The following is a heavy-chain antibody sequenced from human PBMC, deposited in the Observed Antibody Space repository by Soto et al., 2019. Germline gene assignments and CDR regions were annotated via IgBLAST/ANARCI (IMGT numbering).Heavy chain of an antibody. CDR3: ARGLLWFGELLNDAFDI. Sequence: QVQLQESGPGLVKPSETLSLTCTVSGASISSFYWSWIRQPPGKGLEWIGYIYYSGSTNYNPSLKSRVTKSVDASKTQFSLNLSSVSAADTAVYYCARGLLWFGELLNDAFDIWGQGTMVTVSS. CDR1: GASISSFY. CDR2: IYYSGST. J-gene: IGHJ3*02. V-gene: IGHV4-59*01. D-gene: IGHD3-10*01.